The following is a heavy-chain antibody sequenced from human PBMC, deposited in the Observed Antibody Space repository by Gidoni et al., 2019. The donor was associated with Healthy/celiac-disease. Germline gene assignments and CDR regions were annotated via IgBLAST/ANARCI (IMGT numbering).Heavy chain of an antibody. D-gene: IGHD3-22*01. CDR3: ARDYYYDSSGGEIFDY. Sequence: EVQLVESGGGLVKPGGSLRLSWASSGFPFSSYSRNWVRQAPGKGREGVSSISSSSSYIYYGDSVKGRFTISRDNAKNSLYLQMNSLRAEDTAVYYCARDYYYDSSGGEIFDYWGQGTLVTVSS. J-gene: IGHJ4*02. V-gene: IGHV3-21*01. CDR2: ISSSSSYI. CDR1: GFPFSSYS.